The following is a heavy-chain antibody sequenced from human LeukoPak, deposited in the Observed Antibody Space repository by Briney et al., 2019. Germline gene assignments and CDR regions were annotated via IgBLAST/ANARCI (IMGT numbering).Heavy chain of an antibody. CDR3: ARERPGIAAAGPFDY. D-gene: IGHD6-13*01. V-gene: IGHV3-30-3*01. J-gene: IGHJ4*02. CDR1: GFTFSSYV. CDR2: ISYDGSNK. Sequence: PGRSLRLSCAASGFTFSSYVMHWVRQAPGKGLEWVAVISYDGSNKYYADSVKGRFTISRDNSKNTLYLQMNSLRAEDTAVYYCARERPGIAAAGPFDYWGQGTLVTVSS.